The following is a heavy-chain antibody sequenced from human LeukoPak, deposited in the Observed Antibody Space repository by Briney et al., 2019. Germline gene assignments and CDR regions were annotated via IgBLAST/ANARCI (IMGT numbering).Heavy chain of an antibody. J-gene: IGHJ1*01. V-gene: IGHV3-7*01. Sequence: GGSLRLSCAASRFTFSGYWMSWVRQAPGKGLEWVANIKQDGSEKYYVDSVKGRFTISRDNAKNSLYLQMNSLRAEDTAVYYCARDFGSLSSRVVQHWGQGTLVTVSS. D-gene: IGHD6-6*01. CDR2: IKQDGSEK. CDR1: RFTFSGYW. CDR3: ARDFGSLSSRVVQH.